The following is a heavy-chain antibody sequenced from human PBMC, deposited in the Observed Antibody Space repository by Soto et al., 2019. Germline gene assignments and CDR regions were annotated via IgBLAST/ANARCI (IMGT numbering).Heavy chain of an antibody. CDR1: GFIFSSYA. Sequence: GGSLRLSCAASGFIFSSYAMSWVRQAPGKGLEWASGISGSGGSTYYADSVKGRFTISRDNSKNTLYLQMNSLRAEDTAVYYCAKDEDDSSGYYPNWFDPWGQGTLVTVSS. V-gene: IGHV3-23*01. CDR3: AKDEDDSSGYYPNWFDP. D-gene: IGHD3-22*01. J-gene: IGHJ5*02. CDR2: ISGSGGST.